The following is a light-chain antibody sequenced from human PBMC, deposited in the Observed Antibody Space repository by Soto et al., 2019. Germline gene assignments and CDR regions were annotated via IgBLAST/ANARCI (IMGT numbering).Light chain of an antibody. Sequence: EVVFTQSAGTLSASPGERVTLSCRASQSVSSSSLAWYQQKPGQAPRLLIYAASRRATGIPDRFSGSGSGTDFTLTISRLEPEDFAVYYCQQYNEWPPMYTFGQGTKVDI. J-gene: IGKJ2*01. CDR1: QSVSSSS. CDR2: AAS. V-gene: IGKV3-20*01. CDR3: QQYNEWPPMYT.